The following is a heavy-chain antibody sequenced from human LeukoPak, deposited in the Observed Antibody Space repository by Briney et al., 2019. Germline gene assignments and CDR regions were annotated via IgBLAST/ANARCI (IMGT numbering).Heavy chain of an antibody. Sequence: GGSLRLSCAASGFTFSSYTMHWVRQAPGKGLEWVAIIFYDGTNKYYADSVKGRFTISRDNSKNTLYLQMNSLRAEDTAVYYCAKDWDLTGYCSSTSCHLDYWGQGTLVTVSS. CDR2: IFYDGTNK. V-gene: IGHV3-30-3*01. J-gene: IGHJ4*02. CDR1: GFTFSSYT. CDR3: AKDWDLTGYCSSTSCHLDY. D-gene: IGHD2-2*01.